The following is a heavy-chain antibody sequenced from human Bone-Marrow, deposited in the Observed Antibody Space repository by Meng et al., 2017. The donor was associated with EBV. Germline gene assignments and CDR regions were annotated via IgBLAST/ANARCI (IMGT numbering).Heavy chain of an antibody. CDR3: ASESRRGFTPDY. Sequence: QVHLVQSGAEVKTTVSSMRVSCKTSGGTFSIDAVSWVRQAPGQGLEWMGGFIPVSGATHYARKFQDRVTITADESTSTHYMDLNNLKSEDTAMYYCASESRRGFTPDYWGQGTLVTVSS. CDR1: GGTFSIDA. D-gene: IGHD3-10*01. J-gene: IGHJ4*02. V-gene: IGHV1-69*01. CDR2: FIPVSGAT.